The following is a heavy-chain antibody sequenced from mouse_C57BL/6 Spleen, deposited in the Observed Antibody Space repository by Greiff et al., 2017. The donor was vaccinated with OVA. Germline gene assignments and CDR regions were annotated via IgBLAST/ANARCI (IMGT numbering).Heavy chain of an antibody. CDR3: AREATVVAPMDY. V-gene: IGHV1-82*01. J-gene: IGHJ4*01. Sequence: QVQLQQSGPELVKPGASVKISCKASGYAFSSSWMNWVKQRPGKGLEWIGRIYPGDGDTNYNGKFKVKATLTADKSSSTAYMQLSSLTSEDSAVYFCAREATVVAPMDYWGQGTSVTVSS. CDR1: GYAFSSSW. CDR2: IYPGDGDT. D-gene: IGHD1-1*01.